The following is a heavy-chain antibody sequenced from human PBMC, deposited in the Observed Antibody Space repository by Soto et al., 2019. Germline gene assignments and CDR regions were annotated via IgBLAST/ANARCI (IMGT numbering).Heavy chain of an antibody. CDR3: ARDALHHYDFWSGYDYGLDV. CDR2: ISHDGNTK. D-gene: IGHD3-3*01. J-gene: IGHJ6*02. Sequence: GGSLRLSCVGSRFTFSNYAVHWVRQAPGKGLEWVAVISHDGNTKFYADSVKGRFTISRDNSQNTLYLQMDSLRPEDTALYYCARDALHHYDFWSGYDYGLDVWGQGTSVTVSS. V-gene: IGHV3-30*01. CDR1: RFTFSNYA.